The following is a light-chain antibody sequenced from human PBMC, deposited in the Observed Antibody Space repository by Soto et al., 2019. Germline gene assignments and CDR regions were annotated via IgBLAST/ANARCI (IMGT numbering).Light chain of an antibody. V-gene: IGKV2-30*01. CDR3: MQNTHWPIT. CDR2: QVS. J-gene: IGKJ5*01. CDR1: QSLVYSDGDTY. Sequence: VMMAQSRLSLPVTLGQPASISCSYSQSLVYSDGDTYLSWFQQRPGQSPRRLLSQVSNRDSGVPDRFSGSGSGTDFTLKISSVEADDVAVYYCMQNTHWPITFGQGTRLEIK.